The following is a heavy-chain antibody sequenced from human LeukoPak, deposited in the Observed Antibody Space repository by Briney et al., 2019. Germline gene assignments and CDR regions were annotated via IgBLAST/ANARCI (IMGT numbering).Heavy chain of an antibody. CDR3: ARRAGAYSHPYDY. V-gene: IGHV3-53*01. CDR2: IYSAGST. D-gene: IGHD4/OR15-4a*01. CDR1: GVTFSSNS. Sequence: PGGSLRLSCTVSGVTFSSNSMSWVRQAPGKGLEWVSFIYSAGSTHYSDSVKGRFTISIDNSKNTLYLQMNSLRAEDTAVYYCARRAGAYSHPYDYWGQGTLVTVSS. J-gene: IGHJ4*02.